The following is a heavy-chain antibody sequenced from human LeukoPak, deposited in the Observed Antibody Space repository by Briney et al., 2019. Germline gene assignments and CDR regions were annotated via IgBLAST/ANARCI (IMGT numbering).Heavy chain of an antibody. CDR1: GFTFSGSA. D-gene: IGHD1-7*01. Sequence: GGSLKLSCAASGFTFSGSAMHWVRQASGKGLEWVGRIRSKANSYATAYAASVKGRFTISRDDSKNTAYLQMNSLKTEDTAVYYCTRLNYDYYYYYYMDVWGKGTTVTVSS. CDR2: IRSKANSYAT. J-gene: IGHJ6*03. V-gene: IGHV3-73*01. CDR3: TRLNYDYYYYYYMDV.